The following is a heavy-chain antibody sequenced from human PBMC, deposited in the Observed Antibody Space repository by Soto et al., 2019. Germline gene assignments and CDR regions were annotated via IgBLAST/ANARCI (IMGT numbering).Heavy chain of an antibody. CDR2: IHSDGSST. V-gene: IGHV3-74*01. Sequence: EVQLVESGGGLVRPGGSLRLSCAASGFTFSYYWMHWVRQAPGKGLVWVSRIHSDGSSTTYADFVKGRFIISRDNARNTVDLQMNSVRVEDTAVYYCARGDRGAFDLWDQGKVVTVSS. J-gene: IGHJ3*01. CDR3: ARGDRGAFDL. CDR1: GFTFSYYW. D-gene: IGHD1-26*01.